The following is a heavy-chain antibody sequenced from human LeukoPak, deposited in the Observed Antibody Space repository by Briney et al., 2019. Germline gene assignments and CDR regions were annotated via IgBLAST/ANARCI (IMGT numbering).Heavy chain of an antibody. CDR3: AREEAADDFWSGYDY. CDR2: IYYSGST. V-gene: IGHV4-31*03. Sequence: SQTLSLTCTVSGDSISSGGYYWSWIRQHPGKGLEWIGYIYYSGSTYYNPSLKSRVTISVDTSKNQFSLKLSSVTAADTAVYYCAREEAADDFWSGYDYWGQGTLVTVSS. CDR1: GDSISSGGYY. J-gene: IGHJ4*02. D-gene: IGHD3-3*01.